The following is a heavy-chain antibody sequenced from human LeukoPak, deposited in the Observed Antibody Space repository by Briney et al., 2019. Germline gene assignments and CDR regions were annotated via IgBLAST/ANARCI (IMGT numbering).Heavy chain of an antibody. J-gene: IGHJ6*02. CDR2: IKSKTDGGTT. Sequence: PGGSLRLSCAASGFTFSNAWMSWVRQAPGKGLEWVGRIKSKTDGGTTDYAAPVKGRFTISRDDSKNTLYLQMNSLKTEDTAVYYCTTDRAARRWCYYYGMDVWGQGTTVTVSS. CDR3: TTDRAARRWCYYYGMDV. D-gene: IGHD2-15*01. V-gene: IGHV3-15*01. CDR1: GFTFSNAW.